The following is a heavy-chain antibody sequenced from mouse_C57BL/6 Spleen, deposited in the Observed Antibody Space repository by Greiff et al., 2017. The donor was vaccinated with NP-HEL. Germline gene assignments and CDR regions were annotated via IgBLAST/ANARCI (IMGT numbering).Heavy chain of an antibody. J-gene: IGHJ4*01. V-gene: IGHV1-19*01. CDR3: ARHGGNYYYAMDY. CDR2: INPYNGGT. D-gene: IGHD2-1*01. Sequence: VQLQQSGPVLVKPGASVKMSCKASGYTFTDYYMNWVKQSHGKSLEWIGVINPYNGGTSYNQKFKGKATLTVDKSSSTAYMELNSLTSEDSAVYYCARHGGNYYYAMDYWGQGTSVTVSS. CDR1: GYTFTDYY.